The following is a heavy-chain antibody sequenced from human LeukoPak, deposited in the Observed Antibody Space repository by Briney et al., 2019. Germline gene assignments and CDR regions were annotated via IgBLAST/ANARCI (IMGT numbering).Heavy chain of an antibody. J-gene: IGHJ4*02. CDR3: ARVTVRRDGYNSDY. CDR1: GGSFSGYY. CDR2: INHSGST. Sequence: SETLSLTCAVYGGSFSGYYWSWIRQPPGKGLEWIGEINHSGSTNYNPSLKSRVTISVDTSKNQFPLKLSSVTAADTAVYYCARVTVRRDGYNSDYWGQGTLVTVSS. V-gene: IGHV4-34*01. D-gene: IGHD5-24*01.